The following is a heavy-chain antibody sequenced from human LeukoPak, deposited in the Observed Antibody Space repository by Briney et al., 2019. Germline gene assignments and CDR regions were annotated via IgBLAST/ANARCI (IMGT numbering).Heavy chain of an antibody. J-gene: IGHJ4*02. CDR3: ARQGVVRGVIMPADY. Sequence: GESLKISCKGSGYSFTSYWIGWVRQMPGKGLEWMGIIYPGDSDTRYSPSFQGQVTISADESISTAYLQWSSLKASDTAMYYCARQGVVRGVIMPADYWGQGTLVTVSS. CDR2: IYPGDSDT. D-gene: IGHD3-10*01. V-gene: IGHV5-51*01. CDR1: GYSFTSYW.